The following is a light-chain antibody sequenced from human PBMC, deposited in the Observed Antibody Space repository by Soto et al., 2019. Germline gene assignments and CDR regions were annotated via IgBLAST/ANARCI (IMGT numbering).Light chain of an antibody. V-gene: IGKV1-27*01. CDR1: QGISNY. J-gene: IGKJ1*01. CDR2: AAS. Sequence: DIQMTQSPSSLSASVGDRVTITCRASQGISNYLAWYQHKPGKVPKLLIYAASTLQSGVPSRFSGSGSGTDFTLTISSLQPEDVATYYCEKYNSPLWTFGQGTKVEIK. CDR3: EKYNSPLWT.